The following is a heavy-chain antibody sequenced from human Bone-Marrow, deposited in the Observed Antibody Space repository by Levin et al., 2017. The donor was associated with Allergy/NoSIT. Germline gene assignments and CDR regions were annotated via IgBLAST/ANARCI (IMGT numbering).Heavy chain of an antibody. CDR3: SAYNWNRVDY. CDR1: GFTFSSYW. J-gene: IGHJ4*02. Sequence: AGGSLRLSCAASGFTFSSYWMYWVRQAPGKGLVWVSRINGDGSYTIQADSVKGRFTISRDNAKNTLYLQMDSLRAEDTAVYYCSAYNWNRVDYWGQGTLVTVSS. CDR2: INGDGSYT. D-gene: IGHD1-1*01. V-gene: IGHV3-74*01.